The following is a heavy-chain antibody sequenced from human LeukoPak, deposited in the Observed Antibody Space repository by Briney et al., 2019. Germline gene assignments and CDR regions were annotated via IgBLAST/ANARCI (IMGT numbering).Heavy chain of an antibody. D-gene: IGHD2-2*01. CDR3: ARDSRYCSSTSCYFDY. CDR1: GFTVSDNY. CDR2: IYSGGTT. V-gene: IGHV3-66*02. Sequence: GGSLRLSCAASGFTVSDNYMSWVRQAPGKGLDWVSVIYSGGTTYYADSVKGRFTISRDESKNTLYLQMNSLRAEDTAVYYCARDSRYCSSTSCYFDYWGQGTLVTVSS. J-gene: IGHJ4*02.